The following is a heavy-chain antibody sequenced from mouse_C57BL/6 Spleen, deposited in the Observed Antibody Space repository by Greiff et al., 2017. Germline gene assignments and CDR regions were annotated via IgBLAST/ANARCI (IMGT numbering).Heavy chain of an antibody. D-gene: IGHD2-2*01. CDR2: IDPSDSYT. V-gene: IGHV1-69*01. CDR1: GYTFTSYW. CDR3: ARLGGYDWYFDV. Sequence: QVQLKQPGAELVMPGASVKLSCKASGYTFTSYWMPWVKQRPGQGLAWIGEIDPSDSYTNYNKKFKGKSTLPVDKSTSTADMQCSSLTSEDSAFYYCARLGGYDWYFDVWGTGTTVTVSS. J-gene: IGHJ1*03.